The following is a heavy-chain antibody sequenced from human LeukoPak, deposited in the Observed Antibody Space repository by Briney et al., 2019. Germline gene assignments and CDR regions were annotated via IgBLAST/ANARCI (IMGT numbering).Heavy chain of an antibody. CDR1: GFNFADYN. CDR3: AKRTAPPYYFDY. D-gene: IGHD1-14*01. J-gene: IGHJ4*02. CDR2: ISSRSSYL. Sequence: GGSLRLSCAASGFNFADYNMSWVRQAPGKGLEWISGISSRSSYLDYADSVKGRFTISRDNAKNSLYLQMHSLRAEDTAVYYCAKRTAPPYYFDYWGQGTLVTVSS. V-gene: IGHV3-21*01.